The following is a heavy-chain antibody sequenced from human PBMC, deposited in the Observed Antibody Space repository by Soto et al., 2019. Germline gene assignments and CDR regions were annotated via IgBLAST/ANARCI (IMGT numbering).Heavy chain of an antibody. D-gene: IGHD3-3*01. V-gene: IGHV3-13*01. CDR1: GFTFSSYD. J-gene: IGHJ6*03. CDR3: ARANDFWSGPYYYYTDV. Sequence: GGSLRLSCAASGFTFSSYDMHWVRQATGKGLEWVSAIGAAGDTYYPGSVKGRFTISRENAKNSLYLQMNSLRAGDTAVYYCARANDFWSGPYYYYTDVWGKGTTVTVSS. CDR2: IGAAGDT.